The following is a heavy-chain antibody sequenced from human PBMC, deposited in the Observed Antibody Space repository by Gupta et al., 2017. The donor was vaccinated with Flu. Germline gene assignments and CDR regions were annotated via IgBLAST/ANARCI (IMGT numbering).Heavy chain of an antibody. Sequence: MSWIRQARGKGLEWVSYISSSGSTIYYADSVKGRFTISRDNAKNSLYLQMNSLRAEDTAVYYCARVGHRGYLYYYYYMDVWGKGTTVTVSS. D-gene: IGHD3-22*01. CDR2: ISSSGSTI. CDR3: ARVGHRGYLYYYYYMDV. V-gene: IGHV3-11*01. J-gene: IGHJ6*03.